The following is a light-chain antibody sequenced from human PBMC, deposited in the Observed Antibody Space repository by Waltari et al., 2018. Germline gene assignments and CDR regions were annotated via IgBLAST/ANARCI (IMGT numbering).Light chain of an antibody. Sequence: QSALTQPASVSGSPGQSITISCTGTSSDVGSHNYASWYQQHPGKAPKLMIYEVSNRPSGVSNRFSGSKAGNTASLTISGLQAEDEADYYCSSDTTNTYVVFGGGTKLTVL. V-gene: IGLV2-14*01. J-gene: IGLJ2*01. CDR1: SSDVGSHNY. CDR2: EVS. CDR3: SSDTTNTYVV.